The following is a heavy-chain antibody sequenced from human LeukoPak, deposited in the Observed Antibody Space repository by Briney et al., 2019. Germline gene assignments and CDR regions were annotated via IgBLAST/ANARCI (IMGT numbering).Heavy chain of an antibody. D-gene: IGHD5-24*01. J-gene: IGHJ4*02. CDR3: ARARRDGYNLRLDY. CDR2: IIPIFGTA. CDR1: GGTFSSYA. V-gene: IGHV1-69*05. Sequence: SVKVSCKASGGTFSSYAISWVRQAPGQGLEWMGGIIPIFGTANYAQKFQGRVTITTDEPTSTAYMELSSLRSEDTAVYYCARARRDGYNLRLDYWGQGTLVTVSS.